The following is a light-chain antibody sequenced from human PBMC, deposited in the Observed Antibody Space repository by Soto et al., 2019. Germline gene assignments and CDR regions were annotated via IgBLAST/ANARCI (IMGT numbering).Light chain of an antibody. Sequence: IVLTQSPGTLSLSPGARATLTCRASQTITSFYLAWYQQKPGQAPRLLIYGTSTMATGIPDRFSGSGSGTDCTITVRKLEPEDFAVYYCQQFGGSPPRCTVGPGTKV. CDR3: QQFGGSPPRCT. CDR1: QTITSFY. CDR2: GTS. V-gene: IGKV3-20*01. J-gene: IGKJ3*01.